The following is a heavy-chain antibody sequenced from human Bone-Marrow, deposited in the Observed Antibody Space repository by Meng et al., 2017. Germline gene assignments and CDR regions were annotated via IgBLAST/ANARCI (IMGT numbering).Heavy chain of an antibody. D-gene: IGHD3-10*01. V-gene: IGHV1-69-2*01. CDR1: GYTFTDYY. CDR2: VDPKDGET. Sequence: EVPLVKLGGEVKKPGDTVIISCKVSGYTFTDYYMHWVQQAPGKGLEWMGLVDPKDGETIYAEKFQGRVTITADTSTDTAYMELSSLRSEDTAVYYCATDKGGWGRIDYWGQGTLVTVSS. CDR3: ATDKGGWGRIDY. J-gene: IGHJ4*02.